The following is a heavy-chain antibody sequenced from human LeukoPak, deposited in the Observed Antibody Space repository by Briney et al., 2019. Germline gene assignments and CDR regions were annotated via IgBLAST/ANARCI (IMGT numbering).Heavy chain of an antibody. CDR1: GFTFSTYS. CDR3: VRGPSPLFDY. J-gene: IGHJ4*02. CDR2: ISSSSTSI. Sequence: GGSLGLSCAASGFTFSTYSMNWVRQAPGKGLEWVAYISSSSTSIKYADSVKGRFTIPRDNAKNSLYLQMNSLRAEDTAVYYCVRGPSPLFDYWGQGTLVTVSS. V-gene: IGHV3-48*01.